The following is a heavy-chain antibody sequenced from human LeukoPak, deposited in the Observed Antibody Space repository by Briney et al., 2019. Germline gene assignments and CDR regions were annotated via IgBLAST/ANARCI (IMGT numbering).Heavy chain of an antibody. Sequence: SQTLSLTCTVSGGSISSGSYYWSWIRQPAGKGLEWIGRIYTSGSTNYNPSLKSRVTISVDTSKNQFSLKLGSVTAADTAVYYCARQMPGIAAAPTMNFDYWGQGTLVTVSS. V-gene: IGHV4-61*02. CDR2: IYTSGST. D-gene: IGHD6-13*01. CDR3: ARQMPGIAAAPTMNFDY. J-gene: IGHJ4*02. CDR1: GGSISSGSYY.